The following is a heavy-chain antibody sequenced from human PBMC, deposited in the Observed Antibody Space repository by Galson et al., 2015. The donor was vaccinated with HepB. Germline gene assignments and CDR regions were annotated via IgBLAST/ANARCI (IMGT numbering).Heavy chain of an antibody. CDR3: TRDVHFTTEDGDYGEAFDY. CDR2: IRSKAYGGTT. Sequence: SLRLSCAASGFTFGDYAMSWFRQAPGKGLEWVGFIRSKAYGGTTEYAASVKGRFTISRDDSKSIAYLQMNSLKTEDTAVYYCTRDVHFTTEDGDYGEAFDYWGQGTLVTVSS. V-gene: IGHV3-49*03. CDR1: GFTFGDYA. J-gene: IGHJ4*02. D-gene: IGHD4-17*01.